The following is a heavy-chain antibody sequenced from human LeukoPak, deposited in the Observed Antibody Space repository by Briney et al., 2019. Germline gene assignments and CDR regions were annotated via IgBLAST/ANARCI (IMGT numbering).Heavy chain of an antibody. D-gene: IGHD1-1*01. V-gene: IGHV1-18*04. Sequence: GASVKVSCKASGYTFTSYGISWVRQAPGQGLEWMGWISAYNGNTNYAQKLQGRVTMTTDTSTSTAYRELRSLRSDDTAVYYCARELNWNDAWFDPWGQGTLVTVSS. CDR2: ISAYNGNT. CDR3: ARELNWNDAWFDP. CDR1: GYTFTSYG. J-gene: IGHJ5*02.